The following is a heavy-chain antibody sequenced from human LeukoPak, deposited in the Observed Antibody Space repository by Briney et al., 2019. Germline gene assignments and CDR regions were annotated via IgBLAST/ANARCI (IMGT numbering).Heavy chain of an antibody. CDR2: IIPILGIA. J-gene: IGHJ4*02. D-gene: IGHD5-24*01. CDR1: GGTFSSYT. V-gene: IGHV1-69*02. CDR3: ARVRDGYNGDY. Sequence: SVKVSCKASGGTFSSYTISWVRQATGQGLEWMGRIIPILGIANYAQKFQGRVTITADKSTSTAYMELSSLGSEDTAVYYCARVRDGYNGDYWGQGTLVTVSS.